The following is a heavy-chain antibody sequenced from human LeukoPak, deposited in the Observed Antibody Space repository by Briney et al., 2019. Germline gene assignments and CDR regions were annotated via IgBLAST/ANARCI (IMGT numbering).Heavy chain of an antibody. CDR2: ISGSGGST. J-gene: IGHJ4*02. CDR3: AKGGGYDSSGYQVHY. CDR1: GFTFSSYA. D-gene: IGHD3-22*01. V-gene: IGHV3-23*01. Sequence: GGSLRLSCAASGFTFSSYAMSWVRQAPGKGLEWVSAISGSGGSTYYADSVKGRFTISRDNSKNTLYLLMNSLRAEDTAVYYCAKGGGYDSSGYQVHYWGQGTLVTVSS.